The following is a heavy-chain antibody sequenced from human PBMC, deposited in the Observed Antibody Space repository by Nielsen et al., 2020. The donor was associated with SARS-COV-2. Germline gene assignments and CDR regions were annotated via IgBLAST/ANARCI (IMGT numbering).Heavy chain of an antibody. V-gene: IGHV3-7*05. CDR3: TRLRSSGWYPAASSYFDS. CDR2: IKKDESEK. D-gene: IGHD6-19*01. Sequence: GESLKISCAASGFTFSGYWMSRVRQAPGKGLEWVANIKKDESEKYYVDSVKGRWTISRDNAKNSLFLQMNSLRAEDTAVYYCTRLRSSGWYPAASSYFDSWGQGTLVTVSS. CDR1: GFTFSGYW. J-gene: IGHJ4*02.